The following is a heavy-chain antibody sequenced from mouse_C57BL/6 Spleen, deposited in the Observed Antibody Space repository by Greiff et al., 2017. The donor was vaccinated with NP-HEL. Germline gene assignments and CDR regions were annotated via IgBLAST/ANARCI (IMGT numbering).Heavy chain of an antibody. CDR3: ARDAYGYLFAY. CDR1: GFTFSDFY. J-gene: IGHJ3*01. Sequence: EVKLMESGGGLVQSGRSLRLSCATSGFTFSDFYMEWVRQAPGKGLEWIAASRNKANDYTTEYSASVKGRFIVSRDTSQSILYLQMNALRAEDTAIYYCARDAYGYLFAYWGQGTLVTVSA. V-gene: IGHV7-1*01. D-gene: IGHD2-2*01. CDR2: SRNKANDYTT.